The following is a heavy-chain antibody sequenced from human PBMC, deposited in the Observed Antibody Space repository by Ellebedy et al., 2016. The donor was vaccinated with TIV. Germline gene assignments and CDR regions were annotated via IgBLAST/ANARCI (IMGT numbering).Heavy chain of an antibody. Sequence: GGSLRLXCAASGFTLSNYWMHWVRQTPGKGLVWLSRINIDGSDTRYADSVKGRFTISRDNSKNTLYLQMNSLRAEDTAVYYCAGDGSYSALPVDYWGQGTLVTVS. CDR3: AGDGSYSALPVDY. CDR1: GFTLSNYW. V-gene: IGHV3-74*01. J-gene: IGHJ4*02. CDR2: INIDGSDT. D-gene: IGHD1-26*01.